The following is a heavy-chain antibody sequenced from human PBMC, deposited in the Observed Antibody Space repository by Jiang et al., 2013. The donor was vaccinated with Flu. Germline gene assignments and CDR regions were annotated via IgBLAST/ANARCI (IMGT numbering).Heavy chain of an antibody. D-gene: IGHD3-22*01. Sequence: PTQTLTLTCTFSGFSLSTSGVGVGWIRQPPGKALEWLALIYWDDDKPYSPSLRSRLTITKDTSKNQVVLRMTNMDPVDTATYYCAHSLWYDTSGSYYGIRFDYWGQ. CDR2: IYWDDDK. CDR3: AHSLWYDTSGSYYGIRFDY. J-gene: IGHJ4*02. CDR1: GFSLSTSGVG. V-gene: IGHV2-5*02.